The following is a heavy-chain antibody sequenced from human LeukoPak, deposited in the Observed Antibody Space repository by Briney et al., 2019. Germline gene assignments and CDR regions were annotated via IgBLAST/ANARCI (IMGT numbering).Heavy chain of an antibody. CDR2: ITSRSSYT. D-gene: IGHD6-13*01. Sequence: GGSLRLSCAASGFTFSSDSMNWVRQAPGKGLEWVSSITSRSSYTYYADSMKGRFTISRDNAKNSLYLQMNSLRAEDTAIYYCARDPIASAASGGDSCGQGTLVTVSS. CDR3: ARDPIASAASGGDS. V-gene: IGHV3-21*01. CDR1: GFTFSSDS. J-gene: IGHJ4*02.